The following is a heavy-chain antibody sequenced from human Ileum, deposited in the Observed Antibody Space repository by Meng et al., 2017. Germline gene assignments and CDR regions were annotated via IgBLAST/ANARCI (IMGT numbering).Heavy chain of an antibody. J-gene: IGHJ4*02. V-gene: IGHV4-30-4*01. CDR1: GGSSTSGDYY. Sequence: QVQLQESGPGLVKPSQTLPLNCTVSGGSSTSGDYYWSWIGQPPGKGLEWIGYIFYTGDTYSNPSLKSRVTVSLDTSKSQFSLKLSSVTAADTAIYYCVSERRRSYFFDYWGQGTLVTVSS. CDR2: IFYTGDT. CDR3: VSERRRSYFFDY.